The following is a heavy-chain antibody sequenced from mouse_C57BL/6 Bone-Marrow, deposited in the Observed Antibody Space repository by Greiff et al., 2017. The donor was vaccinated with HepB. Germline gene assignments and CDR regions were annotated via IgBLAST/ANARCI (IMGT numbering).Heavy chain of an antibody. J-gene: IGHJ4*01. CDR3: ARKEYYEGAMDY. CDR1: GYTFTDYN. V-gene: IGHV1-18*01. D-gene: IGHD1-1*01. CDR2: INPNNGGT. Sequence: VQLQQPGAELVKPGASVKIPCKASGYTFTDYNMDWVKQSHGKSLEWIGDINPNNGGTIYNQKFKGKATLTVDKSSSTAYMELRSLTSEDTAVYYCARKEYYEGAMDYWGQGTSVTVSS.